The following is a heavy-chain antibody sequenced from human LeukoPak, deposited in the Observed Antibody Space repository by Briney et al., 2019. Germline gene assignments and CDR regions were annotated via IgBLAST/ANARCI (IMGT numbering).Heavy chain of an antibody. D-gene: IGHD6-19*01. V-gene: IGHV1-69*13. CDR3: ARDEIAVAGFETFDY. Sequence: RASVKVSCKASGDTFSNSAFSWVRQAPGQGLEWMGGIIPIFGTPNYAQKFQGRVTISADESTSTVYMELSSLRSEDTAVFYCARDEIAVAGFETFDYWGQGTLVTVSS. CDR2: IIPIFGTP. J-gene: IGHJ4*02. CDR1: GDTFSNSA.